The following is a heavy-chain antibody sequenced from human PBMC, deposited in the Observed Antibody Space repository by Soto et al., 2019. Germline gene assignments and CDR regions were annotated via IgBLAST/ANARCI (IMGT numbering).Heavy chain of an antibody. V-gene: IGHV3-23*01. CDR2: ISGSGGST. CDR3: AKDLSGKITMIVVVSVAFDI. J-gene: IGHJ3*02. CDR1: GVTFSSYA. D-gene: IGHD3-22*01. Sequence: GALRLSCAASGVTFSSYAMSWVRQAPGKGLEWVSAISGSGGSTYYADSVKGWFTISRDNSKNTLYLQMNSLRAEDTAVYYCAKDLSGKITMIVVVSVAFDIWGQGTMVTVSS.